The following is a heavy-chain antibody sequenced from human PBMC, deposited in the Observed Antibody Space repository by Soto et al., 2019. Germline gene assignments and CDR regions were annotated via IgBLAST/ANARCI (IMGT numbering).Heavy chain of an antibody. Sequence: ASVKVSCKASGYTFTSYDINWVRQATGQGLEWMGWMNPNSGNTGYAQKFQGRVTMTRNTSISTAYMELSSLRSEDTAVYYCARDEMNWNYVSPNGYWGQGTLVTVSS. CDR1: GYTFTSYD. D-gene: IGHD1-7*01. J-gene: IGHJ4*02. CDR3: ARDEMNWNYVSPNGY. V-gene: IGHV1-8*01. CDR2: MNPNSGNT.